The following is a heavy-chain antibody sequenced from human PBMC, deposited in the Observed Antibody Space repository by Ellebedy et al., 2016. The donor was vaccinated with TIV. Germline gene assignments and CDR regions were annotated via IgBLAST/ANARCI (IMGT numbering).Heavy chain of an antibody. CDR3: AKLAGTHLWYFDY. CDR2: ISTDGTKE. Sequence: PGGSLRLSCVGSGFILSTYAMHWVRQAPGKGLEWVAVISTDGTKEYYVDSVKGRFTISRDNSKDTLSLQINSLRAEDTAVYYCAKLAGTHLWYFDYWGQGTLVTVSS. J-gene: IGHJ4*02. D-gene: IGHD2-15*01. V-gene: IGHV3-33*06. CDR1: GFILSTYA.